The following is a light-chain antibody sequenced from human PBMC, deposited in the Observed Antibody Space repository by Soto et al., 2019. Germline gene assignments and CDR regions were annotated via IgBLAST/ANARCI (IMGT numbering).Light chain of an antibody. CDR1: QSVNSNY. J-gene: IGKJ2*01. V-gene: IGKV3-20*01. Sequence: EIVLTQSPGTLSLSPGERATLSCRASQSVNSNYLAWYQQKPGQVPGPLIYGASIRAAGVPDRLSGSGSGTEFTLTISRLEQEDYAVDYCQQYGTSPHTFGQGTKLEIK. CDR3: QQYGTSPHT. CDR2: GAS.